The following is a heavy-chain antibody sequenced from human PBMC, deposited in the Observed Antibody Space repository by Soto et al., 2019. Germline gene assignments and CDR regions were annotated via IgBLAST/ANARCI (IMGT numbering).Heavy chain of an antibody. CDR3: VKNSGWFNS. Sequence: GGSLRHSCEASGFIFSTTDMSWVRQAPGKGLEWVSTIYGDGRTTYYADSVRGRFSTSRDNSKNMVYLQMDSLRVDDTAIYYCVKNSGWFNSWGQGSLVTVSS. CDR1: GFIFSTTD. V-gene: IGHV3-23*01. D-gene: IGHD3-10*01. J-gene: IGHJ5*01. CDR2: IYGDGRTT.